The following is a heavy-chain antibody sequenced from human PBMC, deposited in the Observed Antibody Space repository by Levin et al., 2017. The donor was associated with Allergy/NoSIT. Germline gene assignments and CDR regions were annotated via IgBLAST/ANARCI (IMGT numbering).Heavy chain of an antibody. J-gene: IGHJ4*02. CDR1: GGSISSSSYY. D-gene: IGHD2-21*02. Sequence: SETLSLTCTVSGGSISSSSYYWGWIRQPPGKGLEWIGSIYYSGSTYYNPSLKSRVTISVDTSKNQFSLKLSSVTAADTAVYYCAPGGDAGPIVDYWGQGTLGNGSS. CDR3: APGGDAGPIVDY. CDR2: IYYSGST. V-gene: IGHV4-39*07.